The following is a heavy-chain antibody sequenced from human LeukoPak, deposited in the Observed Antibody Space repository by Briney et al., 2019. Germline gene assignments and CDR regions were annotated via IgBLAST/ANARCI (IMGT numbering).Heavy chain of an antibody. CDR3: ASPYGDKDYYYYGMDV. CDR2: IIPIFGTA. J-gene: IGHJ6*02. V-gene: IGHV1-69*13. CDR1: GGTFSIYA. D-gene: IGHD4-17*01. Sequence: VASVTVTFTASGGTFSIYAISWVRQAPGQGLEWMGGIIPIFGTANYSQKFQGRVTITADESTSTAYMELSSLRSEDTAVYHCASPYGDKDYYYYGMDVWGQGTTVTVSS.